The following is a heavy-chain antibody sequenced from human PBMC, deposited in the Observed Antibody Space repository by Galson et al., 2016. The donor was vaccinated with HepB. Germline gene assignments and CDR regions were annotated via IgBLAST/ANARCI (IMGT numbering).Heavy chain of an antibody. CDR3: AREPHDFGDYGVDY. V-gene: IGHV3-21*01. J-gene: IGHJ4*02. D-gene: IGHD4-17*01. CDR2: ISGRSSYI. CDR1: GFSFRPHS. Sequence: SLRLSCAASGFSFRPHSMAWVRQAPGKGLKWVSYISGRSSYISYSDAVKGRFTISRDNAKDSLFLQLNNLRAEDTAVYYCAREPHDFGDYGVDYWGQGTLVTVSP.